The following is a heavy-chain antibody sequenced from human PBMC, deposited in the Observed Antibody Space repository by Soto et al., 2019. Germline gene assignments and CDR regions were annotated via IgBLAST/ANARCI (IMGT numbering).Heavy chain of an antibody. Sequence: DVQLLESGGRLVQPGGSLRLSCAASGFTFNAYSLSWVRQAPGKGLEWVSAISTTGGSTYYPDSVKGRFTSSRDHPQNTLSLQMNSLRAEDPAVYYCASPDGATYICRYWGQGTLVTVSS. CDR1: GFTFNAYS. V-gene: IGHV3-23*01. CDR2: ISTTGGST. CDR3: ASPDGATYICRY. D-gene: IGHD2-8*02. J-gene: IGHJ4*02.